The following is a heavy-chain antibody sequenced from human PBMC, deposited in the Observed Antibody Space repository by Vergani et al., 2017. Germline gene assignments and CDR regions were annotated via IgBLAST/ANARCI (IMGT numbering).Heavy chain of an antibody. V-gene: IGHV4-38-2*01. CDR1: DFSIMTNPY. J-gene: IGHJ6*02. CDR2: IHHSGDT. Sequence: QVQLQQWGPGLVKPSETLTLTCDVSDFSIMTNPYWGWFRQSPGKGLEWIGCIHHSGDTHYNSSLKSRVSISIVSSSKFSLSLTSVTAADTAIYYCARHRGSGGFFPSSYFYGMDVWGHGTTVTVSS. D-gene: IGHD3-10*01. CDR3: ARHRGSGGFFPSSYFYGMDV.